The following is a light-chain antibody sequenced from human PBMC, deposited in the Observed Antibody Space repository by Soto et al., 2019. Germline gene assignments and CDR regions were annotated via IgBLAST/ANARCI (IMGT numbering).Light chain of an antibody. Sequence: EIVLTQSPATLPLSPGERATLSCRASQSVSSYLAWYQQKPGQAPRLLIYDASNRATGIPARFSGSGSGTDFTLTISSREPKDFAVYYCQQRSNWPPITFGQGTRLEIK. CDR3: QQRSNWPPIT. CDR1: QSVSSY. CDR2: DAS. J-gene: IGKJ5*01. V-gene: IGKV3-11*01.